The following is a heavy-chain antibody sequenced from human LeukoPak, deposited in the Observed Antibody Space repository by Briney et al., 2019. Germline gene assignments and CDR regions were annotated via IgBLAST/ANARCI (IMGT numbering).Heavy chain of an antibody. Sequence: PGGSLRLSCEVSGFTFNNYAMNWVRQAPGQGLEWISSISSSAGSAVYGDSVKGRFTISRVNAENTLYLQMNSLRADDTGIYYCAKDQRSGEYNYGWGPFDIWGQGTMVTVSS. CDR1: GFTFNNYA. CDR3: AKDQRSGEYNYGWGPFDI. D-gene: IGHD5-18*01. J-gene: IGHJ3*02. CDR2: ISSSAGSA. V-gene: IGHV3-23*01.